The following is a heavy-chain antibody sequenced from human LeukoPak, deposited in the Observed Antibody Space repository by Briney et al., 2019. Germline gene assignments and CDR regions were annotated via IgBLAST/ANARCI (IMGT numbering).Heavy chain of an antibody. CDR1: GYTFTSYG. CDR3: ARNPGSDWWELRPPFDY. D-gene: IGHD1-26*01. V-gene: IGHV1-18*01. J-gene: IGHJ4*02. Sequence: ASVKVSCKASGYTFTSYGISWVRQAPGQGLEWMGRISAYNGNTNYAQKLQGRVTMTTDTSTSTAYMELRSLRSDDTAVYYCARNPGSDWWELRPPFDYWGQGTLVTVSS. CDR2: ISAYNGNT.